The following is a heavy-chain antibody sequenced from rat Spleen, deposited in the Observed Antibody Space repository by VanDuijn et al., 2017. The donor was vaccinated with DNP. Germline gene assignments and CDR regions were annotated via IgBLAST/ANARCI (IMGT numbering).Heavy chain of an antibody. CDR3: ARGDLGYGSYVGAMDA. D-gene: IGHD1-3*01. CDR1: GFTFSNYY. V-gene: IGHV5-25*01. Sequence: EVQLVESGGGLVQPGRSMKLSCAGSGFTFSNYYMAWVRQAPKKGLEWVATISTSGSRTYYPDSVKGRFTISRDNAKSSLYLQMNSLKSEDTATYYCARGDLGYGSYVGAMDAWGQGTSVTVSS. J-gene: IGHJ4*01. CDR2: ISTSGSRT.